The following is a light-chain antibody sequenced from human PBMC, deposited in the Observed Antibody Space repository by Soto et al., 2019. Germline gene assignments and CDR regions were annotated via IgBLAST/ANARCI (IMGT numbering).Light chain of an antibody. J-gene: IGLJ2*01. CDR1: SSNIGTNF. Sequence: QSVLTQPPSASGTPGQRVTISCSGGSSNIGTNFVYWYQQLPGTAPKLLIYRNDQRPSGVPDRFSGSKSGTSAALAISGLRSEDEADYYCAGWDDSLSGDVVFGGGTKLTVL. CDR2: RND. V-gene: IGLV1-47*01. CDR3: AGWDDSLSGDVV.